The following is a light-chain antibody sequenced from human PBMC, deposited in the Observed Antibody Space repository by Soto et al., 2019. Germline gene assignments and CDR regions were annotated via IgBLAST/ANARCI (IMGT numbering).Light chain of an antibody. CDR2: DVT. CDR3: CSYVGTYSYV. V-gene: IGLV2-11*01. CDR1: SSVVGAYNY. Sequence: QSALTQPRSVSGSRGQSITISCTGTSSVVGAYNYVSWYQQHPGKVPKLMLYDVTKRPSGVPDRFSGSKSGNTASLTISALQAEDEADYYCCSYVGTYSYVFGTGTKVTAL. J-gene: IGLJ1*01.